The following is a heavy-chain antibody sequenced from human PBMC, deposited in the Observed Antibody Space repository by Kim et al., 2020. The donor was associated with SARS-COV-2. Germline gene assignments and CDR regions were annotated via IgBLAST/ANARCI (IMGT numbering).Heavy chain of an antibody. D-gene: IGHD3-10*01. J-gene: IGHJ4*02. V-gene: IGHV3-23*01. CDR3: AKDTASGSYSPDYFDY. Sequence: GGSLRLSCAASGFTFSSYAMSWVRQAPGKGLEWVSAISSTGGSTYYADSVKGRFTISRDNSKNKVHLQMNGLRAEDTAVYFCAKDTASGSYSPDYFDYWGQGTLVTVSS. CDR2: ISSTGGST. CDR1: GFTFSSYA.